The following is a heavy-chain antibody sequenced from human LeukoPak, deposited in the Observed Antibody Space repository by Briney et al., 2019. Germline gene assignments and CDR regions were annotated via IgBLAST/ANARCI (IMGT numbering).Heavy chain of an antibody. J-gene: IGHJ4*02. CDR2: IYSGGST. CDR1: GFTFSSYS. CDR3: ARVVDHDYGDYYLDY. Sequence: PGGSLRLSCAASGFTFSSYSMNWVRQAPGKGLEWVSLIYSGGSTYYADSVKGRFTISRDNSKNTLYLQMNSLRAEDTAVYYCARVVDHDYGDYYLDYWGQGTLVTVSS. V-gene: IGHV3-53*01. D-gene: IGHD4-17*01.